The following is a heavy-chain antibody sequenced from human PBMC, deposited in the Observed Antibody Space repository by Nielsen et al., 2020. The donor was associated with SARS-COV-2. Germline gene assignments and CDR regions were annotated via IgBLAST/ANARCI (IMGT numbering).Heavy chain of an antibody. Sequence: GESLKISCVVSGFTFSDFTMHWVRQAPGKGLEWVSSISSGSSFTYYAGSLKGRFTISRDNDKNTLFLQMNSLRAEDTAVYYCARKEGIRGYSYGGSFDYWGQGTLVTVSS. V-gene: IGHV3-21*01. J-gene: IGHJ4*02. CDR2: ISSGSSFT. D-gene: IGHD5-18*01. CDR3: ARKEGIRGYSYGGSFDY. CDR1: GFTFSDFT.